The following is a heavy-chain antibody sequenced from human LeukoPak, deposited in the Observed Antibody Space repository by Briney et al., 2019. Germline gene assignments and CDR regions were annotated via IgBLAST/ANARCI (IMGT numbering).Heavy chain of an antibody. Sequence: GGSLRLSCAASGFTFSSYSMNWVRQAPGKGLEWVSSISSSSSYIYYAASVKGRFTISRDNAKNSLYLQMNSLRAEDTAVYYCARDTNHADYWGQGTLVTVSS. CDR1: GFTFSSYS. CDR3: ARDTNHADY. D-gene: IGHD1-1*01. J-gene: IGHJ4*02. CDR2: ISSSSSYI. V-gene: IGHV3-21*01.